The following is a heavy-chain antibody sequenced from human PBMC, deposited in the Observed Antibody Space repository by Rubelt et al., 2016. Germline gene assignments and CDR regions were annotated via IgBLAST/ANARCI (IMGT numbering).Heavy chain of an antibody. D-gene: IGHD3-9*01. V-gene: IGHV1-3*01. CDR1: GYTFTSYA. Sequence: QVQLVQSGAEVKKPGASVKVSCKASGYTFTSYAMHWVRQAPGQRLEWMGWINAGNGNTKYSQKFQGRVTITRDTSASTAYRELSSLRSEDTAVYYCARGGLDILTGYGNFDIWGQGTMVTVSS. J-gene: IGHJ3*02. CDR2: INAGNGNT. CDR3: ARGGLDILTGYGNFDI.